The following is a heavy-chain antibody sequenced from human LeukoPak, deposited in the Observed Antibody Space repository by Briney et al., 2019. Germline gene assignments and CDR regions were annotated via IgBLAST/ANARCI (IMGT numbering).Heavy chain of an antibody. CDR2: IYYSGST. Sequence: SETLSLTCTVSGGSISSYYWSWIRQPPGKGREWIGGIYYSGSTNYNPSLKSRVTISVDTSKNQFSLKLSSVTAADTAVYYCARHRGQWLTFFDLWGRGTLVTVS. CDR3: ARHRGQWLTFFDL. V-gene: IGHV4-59*08. CDR1: GGSISSYY. D-gene: IGHD6-19*01. J-gene: IGHJ2*01.